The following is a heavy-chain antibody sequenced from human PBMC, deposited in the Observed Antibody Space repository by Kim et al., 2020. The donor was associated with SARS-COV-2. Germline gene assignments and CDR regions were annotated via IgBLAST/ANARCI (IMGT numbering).Heavy chain of an antibody. CDR3: ARGASDPA. CDR2: ISCANGDT. Sequence: ASVKVSCTASGYTFTYYKIHWVRQAPGQRLEWMGWISCANGDTKYSQKFRGRVSITRDTSASTAYMQLSSLGSEDTAVYYCARGASDPAWGQGTLVTVSS. J-gene: IGHJ4*02. D-gene: IGHD2-21*02. V-gene: IGHV1-3*01. CDR1: GYTFTYYK.